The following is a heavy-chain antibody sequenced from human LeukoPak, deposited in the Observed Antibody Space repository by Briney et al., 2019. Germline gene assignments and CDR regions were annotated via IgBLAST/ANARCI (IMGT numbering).Heavy chain of an antibody. D-gene: IGHD3-3*01. CDR1: GFTFSGSA. CDR2: IRSKANSYAT. CDR3: TRHPYDFWSGPDISDDAFDI. J-gene: IGHJ3*02. Sequence: GGSLRLSCAASGFTFSGSAMHWVRQASGKGLEWVSRIRSKANSYATAYAASVKGRFTISRDDSKNTAYLQMNSLKTEDTAVYYCTRHPYDFWSGPDISDDAFDIWGQGTMVTVSS. V-gene: IGHV3-73*01.